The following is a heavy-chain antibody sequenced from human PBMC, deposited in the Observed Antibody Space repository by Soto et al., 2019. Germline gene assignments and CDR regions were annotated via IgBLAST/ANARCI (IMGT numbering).Heavy chain of an antibody. CDR3: ARAVAVPADFDY. CDR2: INAGNGNT. D-gene: IGHD6-19*01. Sequence: QVQLVQSGAEEKKPGASVKVSCKASGYTFTGYAMHWVRQAPGQRLEWMGWINAGNGNTKYSQKFQGRVTITRDTSASAAYMVLRSLSSQDTAVYYCARAVAVPADFDYWGQGTLVTVSS. V-gene: IGHV1-3*05. J-gene: IGHJ4*02. CDR1: GYTFTGYA.